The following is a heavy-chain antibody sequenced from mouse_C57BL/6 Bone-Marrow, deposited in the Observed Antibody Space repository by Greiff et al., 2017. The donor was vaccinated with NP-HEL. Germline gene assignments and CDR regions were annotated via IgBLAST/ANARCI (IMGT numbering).Heavy chain of an antibody. V-gene: IGHV1-59*01. J-gene: IGHJ3*01. CDR2: IAPSDSYT. D-gene: IGHD5-1-1*01. CDR3: AREGGYRAWFAY. Sequence: VQLQQPGAELVRPGTSVKLSCKASGYTFTSYWMHWVKQRPGQGLEWIGVIAPSDSYTNYNQKFKGKATLTVDTSSSTAYMQLSSLTSEDSAVYYCAREGGYRAWFAYWGQGTLVTVSA. CDR1: GYTFTSYW.